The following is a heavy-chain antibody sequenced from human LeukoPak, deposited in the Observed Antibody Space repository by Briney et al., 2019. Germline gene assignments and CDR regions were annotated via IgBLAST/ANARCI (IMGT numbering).Heavy chain of an antibody. CDR1: GGTFSSYA. CDR2: IIPIFGTA. D-gene: IGHD2-2*01. J-gene: IGHJ6*03. Sequence: ASVKVSCKASGGTFSSYAIGWVRQAPGQGLEWMGGIIPIFGTANYAQKFQGRVTITADESTSTAYMELSSLRSEDTAVYYCARGDIVVVPAAMGYYYYYMDVWGKGTTVTVSS. CDR3: ARGDIVVVPAAMGYYYYYMDV. V-gene: IGHV1-69*13.